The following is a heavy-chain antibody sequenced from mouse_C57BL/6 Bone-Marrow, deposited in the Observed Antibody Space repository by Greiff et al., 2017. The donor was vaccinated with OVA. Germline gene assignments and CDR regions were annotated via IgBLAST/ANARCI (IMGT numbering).Heavy chain of an antibody. D-gene: IGHD2-3*01. CDR2: IDPSDSYT. CDR1: GYTFTSYW. CDR3: ARSADGYYAMDY. V-gene: IGHV1-50*01. J-gene: IGHJ4*01. Sequence: VKLQQPGAELVKPGASVKLSCKASGYTFTSYWMQWVKQRPGQGLEWIGEIDPSDSYTNYNQKFKGKATFTVDTSSSPAYMQLSSLTSEDSAVYYCARSADGYYAMDYWGQGTSVTVSS.